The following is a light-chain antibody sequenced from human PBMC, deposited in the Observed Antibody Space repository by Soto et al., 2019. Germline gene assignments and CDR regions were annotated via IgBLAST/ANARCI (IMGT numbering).Light chain of an antibody. Sequence: DIQMTQSPSSLSASVGDRVTITCRASXXXXXXFNWYQQKPGKAPKLLIYAASSLQSGVPSRFXXXGXXXXXXXXXXXLXXEDFATYYCQQSYSTLFTFGPGTKVDIK. J-gene: IGKJ3*01. CDR2: AAS. V-gene: IGKV1-39*01. CDR3: QQSYSTLFT. CDR1: XXXXXX.